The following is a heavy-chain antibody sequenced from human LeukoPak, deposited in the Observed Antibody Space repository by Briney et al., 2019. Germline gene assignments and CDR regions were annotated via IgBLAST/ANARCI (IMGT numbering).Heavy chain of an antibody. CDR1: RGAISDYF. V-gene: IGHV4-4*07. D-gene: IGHD3-10*01. J-gene: IGHJ4*02. CDR2: IRASGDI. Sequence: PSDTLSLTCTVSRGAISDYFWTWVRQPAGKGLEWDGQIRASGDINYNPSLKSRVTLSLDTSKKHISLNLSSVTVADTAIYYCAKETPVYLATSGGHTFDSWGQGILVTVSS. CDR3: AKETPVYLATSGGHTFDS.